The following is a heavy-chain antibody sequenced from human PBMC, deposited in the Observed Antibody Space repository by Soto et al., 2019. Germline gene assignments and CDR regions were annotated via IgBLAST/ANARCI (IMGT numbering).Heavy chain of an antibody. CDR1: GFTFSSYS. CDR3: ARRDIVVVPAAIRYYYYGMDV. J-gene: IGHJ6*02. D-gene: IGHD2-2*02. CDR2: ISSSSSTI. V-gene: IGHV3-48*02. Sequence: PGGSLRLSCAASGFTFSSYSMNWVRQAPGKGLEWVSYISSSSSTIYYADSVKGRFTISRDNAENSLYLQMNSLRDEDTAVYYCARRDIVVVPAAIRYYYYGMDVWGQGTTVTVSS.